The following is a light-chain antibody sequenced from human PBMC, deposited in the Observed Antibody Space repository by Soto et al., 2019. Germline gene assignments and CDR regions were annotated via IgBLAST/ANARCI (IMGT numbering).Light chain of an antibody. V-gene: IGKV1-17*03. Sequence: DIQMTQSPSAKSVSXGQKVPITCXASQHISHYLAWFQVKPGKVPKRLIYGVSTLQSGVPSRFSGSGSGAEFTLTISSLQPEDSASYYCLQHNSYPLTFGGGTKVDIK. CDR2: GVS. CDR1: QHISHY. CDR3: LQHNSYPLT. J-gene: IGKJ4*01.